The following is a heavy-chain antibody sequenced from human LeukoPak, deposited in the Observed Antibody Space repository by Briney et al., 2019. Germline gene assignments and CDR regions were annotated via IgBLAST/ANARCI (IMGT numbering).Heavy chain of an antibody. CDR1: GYTFTSYA. CDR3: ARDERLLEWLFLGPRSHYFDY. V-gene: IGHV7-4-1*02. Sequence: ASVKVSCKASGYTFTSYAMNWVRQAPGQGLEWMGWINTNTGNPTYAQGFTGRFVFSLDTSVSTAYLQISSLKAEDTAVYYCARDERLLEWLFLGPRSHYFDYWGQGTLVTVSS. D-gene: IGHD3-3*01. J-gene: IGHJ4*02. CDR2: INTNTGNP.